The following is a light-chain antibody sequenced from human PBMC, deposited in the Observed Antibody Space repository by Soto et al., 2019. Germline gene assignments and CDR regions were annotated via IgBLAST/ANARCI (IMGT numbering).Light chain of an antibody. V-gene: IGKV1-39*01. CDR3: QQSFSPLTFGGGTPQLT. Sequence: DILMTHSPSSLSASVGDTVIITGLAIQSISVYLNWYQQIAGKAPKLLIYTASTLQTGVPSRFSGSGSGTDFTLSISSLQPEDFATYYCQQSFSPLTFGGGTPQLTFGGGTKVDI. CDR2: TAS. CDR1: QSISVY. J-gene: IGKJ4*01.